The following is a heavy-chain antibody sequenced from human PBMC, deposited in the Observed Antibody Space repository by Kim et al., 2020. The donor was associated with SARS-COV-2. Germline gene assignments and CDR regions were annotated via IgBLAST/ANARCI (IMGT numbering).Heavy chain of an antibody. D-gene: IGHD3-3*01. CDR3: ARDKLRDFHEAMQY. CDR1: GGSFSGYY. CDR2: INDSGSS. J-gene: IGHJ1*01. V-gene: IGHV4-34*01. Sequence: SETLSLTCAVYGGSFSGYYWNWIRQSPGKGLEWIGEINDSGSSRYNPSLKSRVTLSVDTSKNQFSLKLTSVTAADTAVYYCARDKLRDFHEAMQYWSQGT.